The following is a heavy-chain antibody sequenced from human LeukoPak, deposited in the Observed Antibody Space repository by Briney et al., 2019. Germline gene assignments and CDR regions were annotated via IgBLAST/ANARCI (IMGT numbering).Heavy chain of an antibody. Sequence: GGSLRLSCAASGFTVSSNYMSWVRQAPGKGLEWISVIYSGRSTYYAEPVQGRFSLSRYNSKNTLYLKMNSVRDEDTDEYYCERDQAGESDAFDMWGQGTMVTVSS. CDR1: GFTVSSNY. CDR3: ERDQAGESDAFDM. J-gene: IGHJ3*02. CDR2: IYSGRST. D-gene: IGHD2-21*01. V-gene: IGHV3-53*01.